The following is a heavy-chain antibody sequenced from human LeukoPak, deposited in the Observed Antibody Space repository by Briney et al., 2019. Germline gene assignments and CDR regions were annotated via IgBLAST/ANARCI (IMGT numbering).Heavy chain of an antibody. D-gene: IGHD6-6*01. V-gene: IGHV3-53*01. CDR1: GFTVSSNC. CDR3: ARDLTIAARPAG. CDR2: IYSGGST. Sequence: GGSLTLSCAASGFTVSSNCMSWVRQAPGKGLEWVSVIYSGGSTYYADSVKGRFTISRDNSKNTLYLQMNSLRAEDTAVYYCARDLTIAARPAGWGQGTLVTVSS. J-gene: IGHJ4*02.